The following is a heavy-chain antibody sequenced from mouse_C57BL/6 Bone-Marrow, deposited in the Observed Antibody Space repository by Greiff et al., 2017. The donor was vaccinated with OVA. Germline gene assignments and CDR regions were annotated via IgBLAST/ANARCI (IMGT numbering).Heavy chain of an antibody. CDR3: TTRGGYDPWFAY. Sequence: VQLQQSGAELVRPGASVQLSCTASGFNIKDDYMHWVKQRPEQGLEWIGWIDPENGDTEYASKFQGKATITADTSSNTAYLQLSSLTSEDTAVYYCTTRGGYDPWFAYWGQGTLVTVSA. D-gene: IGHD2-2*01. CDR2: IDPENGDT. J-gene: IGHJ3*01. CDR1: GFNIKDDY. V-gene: IGHV14-4*01.